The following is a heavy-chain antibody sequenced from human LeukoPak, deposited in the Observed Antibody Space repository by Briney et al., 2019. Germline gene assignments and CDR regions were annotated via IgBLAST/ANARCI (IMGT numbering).Heavy chain of an antibody. J-gene: IGHJ5*02. D-gene: IGHD6-13*01. CDR1: GYTFTSYY. V-gene: IGHV1-46*01. CDR2: INPSGGST. CDR3: ARDGGARRQQLVMGWFDP. Sequence: ASVEVSCKASGYTFTSYYMHWVRQVPGQGLEWMGIINPSGGSTSYAQKFQGRVTMTRDTSTSTVYMELSSLRSEDTAVYYCARDGGARRQQLVMGWFDPWGQGTLVTVSS.